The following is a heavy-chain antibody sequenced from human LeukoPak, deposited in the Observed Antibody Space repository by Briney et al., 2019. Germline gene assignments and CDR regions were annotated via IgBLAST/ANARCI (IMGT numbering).Heavy chain of an antibody. CDR3: ARVRDPYYYYMDV. V-gene: IGHV4-59*12. D-gene: IGHD5-24*01. Sequence: PSETLSLTCTVSGGSIISYYWSWIRQPPGRGLEWIGYIYHRGTTYYNPSLESRVTVSVDRSKNQFSLKLSSVTAADTAMFYCARVRDPYYYYMDVWGKGTTVTVSS. J-gene: IGHJ6*03. CDR1: GGSIISYY. CDR2: IYHRGTT.